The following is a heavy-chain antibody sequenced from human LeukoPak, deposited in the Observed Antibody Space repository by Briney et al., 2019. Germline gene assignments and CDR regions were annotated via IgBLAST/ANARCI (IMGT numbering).Heavy chain of an antibody. D-gene: IGHD6-25*01. Sequence: GGSLRLSCAASGCTVSSHYMSWVRQAPGPGLEWVSVIYSGGNKCYADSVKGRFTISRDSSQNTMYLHLNSLSADDTAVCYCSGFPVRGYSHTICDHWGQGTLVTVSS. CDR1: GCTVSSHY. CDR2: IYSGGNK. J-gene: IGHJ5*02. V-gene: IGHV3-53*01. CDR3: SGFPVRGYSHTICDH.